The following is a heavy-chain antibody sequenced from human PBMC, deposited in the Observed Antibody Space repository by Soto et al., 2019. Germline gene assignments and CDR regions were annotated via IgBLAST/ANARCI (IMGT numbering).Heavy chain of an antibody. J-gene: IGHJ4*02. CDR1: GFTFSDYD. Sequence: GGSLRLSCAASGFTFSDYDIHWIRRAPGKGLEWISYISGNGEIIQYAASARGRFTISRDNAENSVYLEMDSLRAEDTALYYCARDVDADFRTDFDYWGRGTLVTVSS. V-gene: IGHV3-11*01. CDR3: ARDVDADFRTDFDY. D-gene: IGHD4-17*01. CDR2: ISGNGEII.